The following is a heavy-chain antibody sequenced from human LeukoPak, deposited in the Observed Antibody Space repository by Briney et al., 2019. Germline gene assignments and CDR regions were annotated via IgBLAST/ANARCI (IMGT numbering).Heavy chain of an antibody. CDR1: GFTFSSYS. V-gene: IGHV3-48*01. J-gene: IGHJ5*02. Sequence: TGGSLRLSCAASGFTFSSYSMNWVRQAPGKGLEWISYISSSTSTINYADSVKGRFTISRDNANDSLFLQMNSLRVDDTAIYYCARRPPTGAALDHWGQGTRVTVSS. D-gene: IGHD6-6*01. CDR3: ARRPPTGAALDH. CDR2: ISSSTSTI.